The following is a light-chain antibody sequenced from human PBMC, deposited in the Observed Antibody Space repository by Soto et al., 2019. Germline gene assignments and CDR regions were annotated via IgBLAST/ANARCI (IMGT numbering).Light chain of an antibody. CDR3: CSYAGSSTSWV. J-gene: IGLJ3*02. CDR1: SSDLGSYNL. CDR2: EVN. Sequence: QSALTQPASVSGSPGQSLTISCTGTSSDLGSYNLVSWYQQHPGKAPQLMIYEVNKRPSGVSNRFSASKSGNTASLTISGLQAEDEADYYCCSYAGSSTSWVFGGGTKVTVL. V-gene: IGLV2-23*02.